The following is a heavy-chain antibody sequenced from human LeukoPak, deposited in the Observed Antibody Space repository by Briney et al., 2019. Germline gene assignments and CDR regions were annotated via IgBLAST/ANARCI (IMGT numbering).Heavy chain of an antibody. D-gene: IGHD6-13*01. CDR1: GGSISSGGYY. CDR2: IYYSGST. Sequence: SETLSLTCTVSGGSISSGGYYWSWIRQHPGKGLEWIGYIYYSGSTYYNPSLKSRVTISVDTSKNQFSLKLSSVTAADTAVYYCATLAAAGTGGLDYWGQGTLVTVSS. J-gene: IGHJ4*02. V-gene: IGHV4-31*03. CDR3: ATLAAAGTGGLDY.